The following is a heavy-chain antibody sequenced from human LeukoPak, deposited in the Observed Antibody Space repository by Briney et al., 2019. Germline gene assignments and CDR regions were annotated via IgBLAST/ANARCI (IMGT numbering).Heavy chain of an antibody. CDR1: GFTFSSLA. J-gene: IGHJ5*02. CDR3: ARVGGLTVTKYNWFDP. V-gene: IGHV3-30*14. CDR2: ISFDGSKK. D-gene: IGHD4-17*01. Sequence: PGGSLRLSCAASGFTFSSLAMHWVRQAPGKGLEWVTVISFDGSKKYYADSVTGRFTISRDNSKNTLYLQMNSLRAEDTAVYYCARVGGLTVTKYNWFDPWGQGTLVTVSS.